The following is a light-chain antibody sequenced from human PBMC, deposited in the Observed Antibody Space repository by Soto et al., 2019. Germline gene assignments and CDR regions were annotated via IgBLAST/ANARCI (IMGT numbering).Light chain of an antibody. J-gene: IGLJ2*01. CDR1: SSDVGGYNY. CDR3: TSYGGNNNVV. CDR2: EVN. V-gene: IGLV2-8*01. Sequence: QSALTQPPSASGSPGQSVTISCTGTSSDVGGYNYVSWYQQHPGKAPKLLIYEVNSRPSGVPDRFSGSKSGNTASLTVSGLQAEDEADYYCTSYGGNNNVVFGGGTKLTVL.